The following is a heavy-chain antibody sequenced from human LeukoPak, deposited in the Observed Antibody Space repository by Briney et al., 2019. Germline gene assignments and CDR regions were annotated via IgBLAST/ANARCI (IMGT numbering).Heavy chain of an antibody. V-gene: IGHV1-69*13. CDR1: GGTFSSYA. D-gene: IGHD5-24*01. Sequence: VASVKVSCKASGGTFSSYAIGWVRQAPGQGLEWMGGIIPIFGTANYAQRFQGRVTITADESTSTAYMELSSLRSEDTAVYYCASLEMATISFDYWGQGTLVTVSS. CDR2: IIPIFGTA. CDR3: ASLEMATISFDY. J-gene: IGHJ4*02.